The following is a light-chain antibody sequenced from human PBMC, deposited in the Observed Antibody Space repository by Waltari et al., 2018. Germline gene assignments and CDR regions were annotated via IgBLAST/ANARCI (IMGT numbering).Light chain of an antibody. CDR2: RNK. CDR3: VAWDDSLSGRV. J-gene: IGLJ3*02. CDR1: SSNIGTNY. V-gene: IGLV1-47*01. Sequence: QSVLTQPPSASGTPGQRVTISCSGSSSNIGTNYVYWYQQLPGTAPKLFIYRNKRGPSEVPDRFAGSKSGPSASLAISGLRSEDEADYYCVAWDDSLSGRVFGGGTKVTVL.